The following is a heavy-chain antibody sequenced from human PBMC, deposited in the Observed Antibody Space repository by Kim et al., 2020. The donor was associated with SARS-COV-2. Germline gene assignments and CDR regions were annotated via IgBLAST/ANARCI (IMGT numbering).Heavy chain of an antibody. D-gene: IGHD3-22*01. V-gene: IGHV3-43*02. CDR2: ISGNGGST. CDR1: GFTFGDYA. J-gene: IGHJ4*01. Sequence: GGSLRLSCAASGFTFGDYAMHWVRQAPGKGLEWVALISGNGGSTYYADSVKGRFTISRDNTKNTLYLQMNSVRTADTAVYYCAKDWLRPMILVEIPVFD. CDR3: AKDWLRPMILVEIPVFD.